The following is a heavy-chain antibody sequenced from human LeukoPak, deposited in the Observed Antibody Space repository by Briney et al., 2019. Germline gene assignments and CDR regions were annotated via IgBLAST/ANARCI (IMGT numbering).Heavy chain of an antibody. CDR1: GYTFTGYY. D-gene: IGHD3-16*01. CDR3: ARGSHGGKSRAPNQDAFDI. J-gene: IGHJ3*02. V-gene: IGHV1-2*02. CDR2: INPNSGGT. Sequence: ASVKVSCKASGYTFTGYYMHWVRQAPGQGLEWMGWINPNSGGTNYAQKFQGRVTMTRDTSISTAYMELSRLRSDDTAVYYCARGSHGGKSRAPNQDAFDIWGQGTMVTVSS.